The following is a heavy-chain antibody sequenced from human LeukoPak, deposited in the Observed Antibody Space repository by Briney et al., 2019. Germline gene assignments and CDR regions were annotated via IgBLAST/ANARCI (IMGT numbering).Heavy chain of an antibody. CDR2: IYPGDSDT. V-gene: IGHV5-51*01. Sequence: GESLKISCKGSGYSFTSYWIGWVRQMPGKGLEWMGIIYPGDSDTRYSPSVHGQVTISADKSISTAYLQWSSLKASDTAMYYCAGRKVTGVVTITSHWFDPWGQGNLVTVSS. CDR1: GYSFTSYW. J-gene: IGHJ5*02. CDR3: AGRKVTGVVTITSHWFDP. D-gene: IGHD5-12*01.